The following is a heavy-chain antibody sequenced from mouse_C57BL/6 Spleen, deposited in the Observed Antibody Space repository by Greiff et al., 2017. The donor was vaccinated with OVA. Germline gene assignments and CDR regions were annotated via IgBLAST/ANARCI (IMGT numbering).Heavy chain of an antibody. V-gene: IGHV14-4*01. CDR2: IDPENGDT. Sequence: DVQLQESGAELVRPGASVKLSCTASGFNIKDDYMHWVKQWPEQGLEWIGWIDPENGDTEYASKFQGKATITADTSSNTAYLQLSSLTSEDTAVYYCTTGDYDAMDYWGQGTSVTVSP. J-gene: IGHJ4*01. CDR1: GFNIKDDY. CDR3: TTGDYDAMDY.